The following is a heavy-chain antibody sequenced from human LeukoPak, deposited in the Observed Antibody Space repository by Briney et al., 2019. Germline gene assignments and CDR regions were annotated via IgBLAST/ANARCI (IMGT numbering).Heavy chain of an antibody. CDR3: TRDRSRAEDD. CDR2: INQGGSDK. Sequence: GGSLRLSCAAAGFTFSGHWMSWVRQAPGKGLEWVANINQGGSDKYYVDSVKGRFTISRDNANNLLYLQMNSLRGEDTAVYYCTRDRSRAEDDWGQGTLVTVSS. CDR1: GFTFSGHW. D-gene: IGHD1-14*01. J-gene: IGHJ4*02. V-gene: IGHV3-7*01.